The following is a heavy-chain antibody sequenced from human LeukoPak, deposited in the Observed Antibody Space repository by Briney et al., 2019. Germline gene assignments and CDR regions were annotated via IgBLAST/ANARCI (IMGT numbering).Heavy chain of an antibody. CDR1: GGSISSGSYY. D-gene: IGHD3-22*01. V-gene: IGHV4-61*02. J-gene: IGHJ5*02. CDR3: ARGIVGSYYYDSSGTRPLDP. Sequence: SETLSLTCTVSGGSISSGSYYWSWIRQPAGKGLEWIGRIYTSGSTNYNPSLKSRVTISVDTSKNQFSLKLSSVTAADTAVYYCARGIVGSYYYDSSGTRPLDPWGQGTLVTVSS. CDR2: IYTSGST.